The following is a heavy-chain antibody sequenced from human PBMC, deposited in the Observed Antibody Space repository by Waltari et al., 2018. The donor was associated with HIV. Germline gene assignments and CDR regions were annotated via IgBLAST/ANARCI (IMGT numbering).Heavy chain of an antibody. CDR2: ISSSSSTI. J-gene: IGHJ4*02. CDR1: GFVLGSES. D-gene: IGHD2-2*02. Sequence: EVHLVESGGGLVQPGGSLRLSCVASGFVLGSESMNWVRQGQGKGLELISYISSSSSTIYYTDSVKGRFTISRDNAKNLLSLQMNGLRDEDTAVYYCANFDYTDYWGQGTLVTVAS. V-gene: IGHV3-48*02. CDR3: ANFDYTDY.